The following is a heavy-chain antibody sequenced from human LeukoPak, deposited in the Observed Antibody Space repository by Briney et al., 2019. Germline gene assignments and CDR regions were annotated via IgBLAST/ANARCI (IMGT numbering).Heavy chain of an antibody. CDR1: GFTFSSYW. CDR3: VSDSATASY. V-gene: IGHV3-74*01. Sequence: PGGSLRLSCAAAGFTFSSYWMHWVRHVPGKGLVWVSRINTDGNSISYADSVKGRFTVSRDNAKSTLYLQMNSLRAEDTAVYYCVSDSATASYWGPGTLVTVSS. D-gene: IGHD1-26*01. CDR2: INTDGNSI. J-gene: IGHJ4*02.